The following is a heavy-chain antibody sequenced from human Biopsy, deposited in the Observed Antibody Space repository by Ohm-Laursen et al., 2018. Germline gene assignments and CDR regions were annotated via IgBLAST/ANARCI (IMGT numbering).Heavy chain of an antibody. CDR1: GFTFSNSV. CDR2: IVVGSGYA. CDR3: AAEVGVTVDVGF. V-gene: IGHV1-58*01. D-gene: IGHD4-23*01. J-gene: IGHJ4*02. Sequence: GSSVKVSCKASGFTFSNSVVQWVRQARGQRPEGLGWIVVGSGYAVYAQNFQERVTITRDLSTSTANMELSSLRSDDTAVYYCAAEVGVTVDVGFWGQGTLVTVSS.